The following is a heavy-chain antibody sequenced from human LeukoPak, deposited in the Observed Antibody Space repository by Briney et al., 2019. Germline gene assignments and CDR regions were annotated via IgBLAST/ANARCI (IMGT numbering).Heavy chain of an antibody. CDR2: IYYSGST. CDR3: ARAGRVAGGYYFDY. V-gene: IGHV4-59*01. Sequence: PSETLSLTCTVSGGSISSYYWSWIRQPPGKGLEWIGYIYYSGSTNYNPSLKSRVTISVDTSKNQFSLKLSSVTAADTAVYYCARAGRVAGGYYFDYWGQGTLVTVSS. CDR1: GGSISSYY. D-gene: IGHD3-3*01. J-gene: IGHJ4*02.